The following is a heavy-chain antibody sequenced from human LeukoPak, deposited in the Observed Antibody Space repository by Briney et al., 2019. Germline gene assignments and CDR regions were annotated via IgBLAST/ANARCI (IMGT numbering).Heavy chain of an antibody. CDR3: ARDYSGSSSLDY. J-gene: IGHJ4*02. CDR1: GYTCTGYY. V-gene: IGHV1-2*02. CDR2: INPNSGGT. Sequence: GASVKVSCKASGYTCTGYYMHWVRQAPGQGREWMGWINPNSGGTNYAQKFQGRVTMTRDTSISTAYMELSRLRSDDTAVYYCARDYSGSSSLDYWGQGTLVTVSS. D-gene: IGHD6-13*01.